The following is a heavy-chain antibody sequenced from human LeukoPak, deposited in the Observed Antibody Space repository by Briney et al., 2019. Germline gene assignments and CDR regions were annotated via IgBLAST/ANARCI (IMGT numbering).Heavy chain of an antibody. Sequence: SETLSLTCTVSGGSISSSSYYWGWIRQPPGKGLEWIGSIYYSGSTYYNPSLKSRVTISVDTSKNQFSLKLSSVTAADTAVYYCARARGYVPDYWGQGTPVTVSS. J-gene: IGHJ4*02. V-gene: IGHV4-39*07. CDR1: GGSISSSSYY. CDR3: ARARGYVPDY. D-gene: IGHD5-12*01. CDR2: IYYSGST.